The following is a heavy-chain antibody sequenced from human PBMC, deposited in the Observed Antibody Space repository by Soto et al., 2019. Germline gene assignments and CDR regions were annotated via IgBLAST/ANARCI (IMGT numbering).Heavy chain of an antibody. CDR3: AKDYGRLESYYYYMDV. V-gene: IGHV3-9*01. Sequence: GGSLRLSCAASGFTFDDYAMHWVRQAPGKGLEWVSGISWNSGSIGYADSVKGRFTISRDNAKNSLYLQMNSLRAEDTALYYCAKDYGRLESYYYYMDVWGKGTTVTVSS. CDR1: GFTFDDYA. CDR2: ISWNSGSI. D-gene: IGHD4-4*01. J-gene: IGHJ6*03.